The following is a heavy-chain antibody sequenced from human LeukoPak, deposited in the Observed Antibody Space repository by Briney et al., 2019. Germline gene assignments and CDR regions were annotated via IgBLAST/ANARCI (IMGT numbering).Heavy chain of an antibody. CDR2: IYYSGST. J-gene: IGHJ5*02. Sequence: PSETLSLTCTVSGGSIISYYWSWIRQPPGKGLEWIGYIYYSGSTNYNPSLKSRVTISVDTPKNQFSLKLSSVTAADTAVYYCARGYFDWLSPEVNWFDPWGQGTLVTVSS. CDR1: GGSIISYY. V-gene: IGHV4-59*01. CDR3: ARGYFDWLSPEVNWFDP. D-gene: IGHD3-9*01.